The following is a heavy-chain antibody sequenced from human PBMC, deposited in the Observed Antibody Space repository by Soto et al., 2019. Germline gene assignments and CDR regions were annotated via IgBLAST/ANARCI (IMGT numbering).Heavy chain of an antibody. V-gene: IGHV3-11*06. CDR2: ISSSSSYT. J-gene: IGHJ4*02. Sequence: QVQLVESGGGLVKPGGSLSITCAASGFTFSDYYMSWIRQAPGKGLEWVSYISSSSSYTNYADSVKGRFTISRDNAKNSLYLQMDSLRAEDTAVYYCARDGLQWLAPITWWGQGTLVTVSS. CDR1: GFTFSDYY. D-gene: IGHD6-19*01. CDR3: ARDGLQWLAPITW.